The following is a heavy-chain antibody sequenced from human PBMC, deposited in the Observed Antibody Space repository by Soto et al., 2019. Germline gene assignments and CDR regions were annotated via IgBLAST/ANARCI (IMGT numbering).Heavy chain of an antibody. CDR3: VRDDVGVGIDY. Sequence: EVQLVESGGGLVQPGGSLRLSCAASGFTFSSYWMHWVRQVPGKGLVWVSHIDSDGISTTYADPVKGRFTISRDNAKNTVYLQMNSLRAEDTAVYYCVRDDVGVGIDYWGLGTLVTVSS. V-gene: IGHV3-74*03. CDR2: IDSDGIST. CDR1: GFTFSSYW. D-gene: IGHD1-26*01. J-gene: IGHJ4*02.